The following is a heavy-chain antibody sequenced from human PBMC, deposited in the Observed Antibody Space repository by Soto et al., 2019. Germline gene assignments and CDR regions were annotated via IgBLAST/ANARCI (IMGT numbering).Heavy chain of an antibody. V-gene: IGHV4-34*01. J-gene: IGHJ6*03. Sequence: SETLSLTCAVYGGSFSGYYWSWIRQPPGRGLEWIGEINHSGSTNYNPSLKSRVTISVDTSKNQFSLKLSSVTAADTAVYYCARGKGYYYYYMDVWGKGTTVTVSS. CDR2: INHSGST. CDR1: GGSFSGYY. CDR3: ARGKGYYYYYMDV.